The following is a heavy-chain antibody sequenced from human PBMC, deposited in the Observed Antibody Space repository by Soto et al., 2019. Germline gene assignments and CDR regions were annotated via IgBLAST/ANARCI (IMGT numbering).Heavy chain of an antibody. J-gene: IGHJ6*02. D-gene: IGHD3-3*01. CDR3: ARGNNFWSGYWSPYYYGMDV. CDR1: GYTFTGYY. V-gene: IGHV1-2*02. CDR2: INPNSGGT. Sequence: ASVKVSCKASGYTFTGYYMHWVRRAPGQGLEWMGWINPNSGGTNYAQKFQGRVTMTRDTSISTAYMELSRLRSDDTAVDYCARGNNFWSGYWSPYYYGMDVWGQGTTVTVSS.